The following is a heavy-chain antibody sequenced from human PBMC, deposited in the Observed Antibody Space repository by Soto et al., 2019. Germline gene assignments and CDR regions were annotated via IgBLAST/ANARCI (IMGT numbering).Heavy chain of an antibody. CDR2: ISYDGNNK. J-gene: IGHJ6*02. V-gene: IGHV3-30-3*02. D-gene: IGHD3-22*01. CDR3: AKKVPSGSVDYNYFCGMDV. CDR1: GFTFSSFP. Sequence: QVQLVESGGGVVQPGGSLRLSCVASGFTFSSFPMHWVRQAPGKGLEWVAIISYDGNNKYYADSVKGRFTISRDNSKNTLYLQMSSLRAEDTAVYYCAKKVPSGSVDYNYFCGMDVWGQGTTVTVSS.